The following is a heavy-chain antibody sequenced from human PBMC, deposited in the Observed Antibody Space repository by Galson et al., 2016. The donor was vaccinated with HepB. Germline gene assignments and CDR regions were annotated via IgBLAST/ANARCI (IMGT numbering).Heavy chain of an antibody. J-gene: IGHJ4*02. CDR3: ARVGPSGYFFDD. Sequence: SLRLSCAASGFTFSSYAMSWVRQAPGKGLEWMSSISGTGQNTYYRDSVEGRFTSSRDNSKNPLDLQMDSLRAEDTATYFCARVGPSGYFFDDWGQGALVTVSS. CDR2: ISGTGQNT. D-gene: IGHD3-22*01. CDR1: GFTFSSYA. V-gene: IGHV3-23*01.